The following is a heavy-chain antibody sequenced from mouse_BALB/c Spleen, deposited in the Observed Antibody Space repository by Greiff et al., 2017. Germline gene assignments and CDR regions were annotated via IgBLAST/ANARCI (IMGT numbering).Heavy chain of an antibody. V-gene: IGHV1-69*02. Sequence: QVQLQQPGAELVKPGASVKLSCKASGYTFTSYWMHWVKQRPGQGLEWIGEIDPSDSYTNYNQKFKGKATLTVDKSSSTAYMQLSSLTSEDSAVYYCARSYYCGTPGYWGQGTTLTVSS. J-gene: IGHJ2*01. CDR1: GYTFTSYW. CDR2: IDPSDSYT. D-gene: IGHD1-1*01. CDR3: ARSYYCGTPGY.